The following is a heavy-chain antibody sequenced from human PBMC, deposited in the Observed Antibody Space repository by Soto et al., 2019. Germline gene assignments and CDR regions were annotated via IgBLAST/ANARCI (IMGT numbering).Heavy chain of an antibody. V-gene: IGHV4-59*01. CDR2: VYYPGST. Sequence: QVQLQESGPGLVKPSETLSLTCRVSGGSMSGYYWRWVRLAPGKGLEWIGYVYYPGSTNYNPSLQSRVSISVDTSNKHFSLSLSLVTAADTAVYFCARSIAVPSGHIDHWGQGIRVTISS. CDR3: ARSIAVPSGHIDH. J-gene: IGHJ4*02. D-gene: IGHD6-6*01. CDR1: GGSMSGYY.